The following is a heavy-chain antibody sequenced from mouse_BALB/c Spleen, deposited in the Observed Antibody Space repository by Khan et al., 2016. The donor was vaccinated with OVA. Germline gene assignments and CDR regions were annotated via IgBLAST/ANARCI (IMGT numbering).Heavy chain of an antibody. J-gene: IGHJ2*01. CDR2: ISSGGSYT. CDR3: TRHRCYYGRNPYVDD. D-gene: IGHD1-1*01. Sequence: EVELVESGGGLVRPGGSLKLSCATSGFSFSSYSMSWVRQTPEKRLEWVATISSGGSYTYYPDSVKGRFTISRDHAKNTLYLQMSSLKSKVTPLYYCTRHRCYYGRNPYVDDWGQGTTLTVSS. V-gene: IGHV5-6-4*01. CDR1: GFSFSSYS.